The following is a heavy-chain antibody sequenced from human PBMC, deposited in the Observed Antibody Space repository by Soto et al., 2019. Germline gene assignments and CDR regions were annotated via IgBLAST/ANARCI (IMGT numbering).Heavy chain of an antibody. CDR2: IYYSGST. D-gene: IGHD3-10*01. Sequence: SETLSLTCTVSGGSISSYYWSWIRQPPGKGLEWIGSIYYSGSTYYNPSLKSRVTISVDTSKNQFSLKLSSVTAADTAVYYCAKGGSGSYSNAFDIWGQGTMVTVSS. V-gene: IGHV4-59*05. CDR1: GGSISSYY. CDR3: AKGGSGSYSNAFDI. J-gene: IGHJ3*02.